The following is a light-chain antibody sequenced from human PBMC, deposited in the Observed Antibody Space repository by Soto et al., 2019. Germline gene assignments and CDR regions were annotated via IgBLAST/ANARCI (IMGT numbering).Light chain of an antibody. J-gene: IGKJ5*01. V-gene: IGKV3-20*01. CDR3: QPPSSSPIT. CDR1: QSVTSSY. Sequence: EIVWTKSPGTLSLYPGERATLSCRASQSVTSSYLAWYQQKPGQAPRLLMYAASSRATGIPDRFSGSGSGTDFALTISSLEAEDFAVYYCQPPSSSPITFGRGTRLEIK. CDR2: AAS.